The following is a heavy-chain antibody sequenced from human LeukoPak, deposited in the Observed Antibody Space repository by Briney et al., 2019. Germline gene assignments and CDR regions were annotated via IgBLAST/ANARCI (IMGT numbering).Heavy chain of an antibody. Sequence: SETLSLTCTVSGGSISSSSYYWGWIRQPPGKGLEWIGSIYHSGSTYYNPSLKSRVTISVDTSKNQFSLKLSSVTAADTAVYYCARSFGGNSLSFQDYWGQGTLVTVSS. D-gene: IGHD4-23*01. CDR3: ARSFGGNSLSFQDY. CDR2: IYHSGST. V-gene: IGHV4-39*07. J-gene: IGHJ4*02. CDR1: GGSISSSSYY.